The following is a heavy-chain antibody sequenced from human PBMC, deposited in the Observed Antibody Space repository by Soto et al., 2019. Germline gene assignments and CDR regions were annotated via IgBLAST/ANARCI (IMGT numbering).Heavy chain of an antibody. Sequence: LSLTCTVSGGSVSSGDYYWSWIRQPPGKGLQWIGYVYYSGSTDYNPSLKSRVTISVDTSKNQFSLKLTSVTVADTAVYYCARERTGDPTFFDYWGQGTLVTVSS. J-gene: IGHJ4*02. CDR3: ARERTGDPTFFDY. D-gene: IGHD1-1*01. V-gene: IGHV4-61*08. CDR1: GGSVSSGDYY. CDR2: VYYSGST.